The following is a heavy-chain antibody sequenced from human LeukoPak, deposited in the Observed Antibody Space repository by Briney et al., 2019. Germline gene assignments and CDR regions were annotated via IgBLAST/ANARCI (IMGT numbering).Heavy chain of an antibody. CDR1: GFTFSNAW. D-gene: IGHD4-17*01. Sequence: PGGSLRLSCAASGFTFSNAWMSWVRQAPGKGLEWVGRIKSKTDGGTTDYAAPVKGRFTISRDDSKNTLYLQMNSLRAEDTAVYYCAKDLGKTTVTIQGYFDYWGQGTLVTVSS. V-gene: IGHV3-15*01. J-gene: IGHJ4*02. CDR2: IKSKTDGGTT. CDR3: AKDLGKTTVTIQGYFDY.